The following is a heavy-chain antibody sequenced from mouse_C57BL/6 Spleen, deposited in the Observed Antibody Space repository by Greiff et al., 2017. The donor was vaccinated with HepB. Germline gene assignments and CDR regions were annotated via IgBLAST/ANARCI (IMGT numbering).Heavy chain of an antibody. Sequence: VQLQQSGPELVKPGASVKLSCKASGYTFTSYDINWVKQRPGQGLEWIGWIYPRDGSTKYNKKFKGKATLTVDTSSSTAYMELHSLTSEDSAVYFCARRTGPYAMDYWGQGTSVTVSS. CDR2: IYPRDGST. J-gene: IGHJ4*01. D-gene: IGHD4-1*01. V-gene: IGHV1-85*01. CDR1: GYTFTSYD. CDR3: ARRTGPYAMDY.